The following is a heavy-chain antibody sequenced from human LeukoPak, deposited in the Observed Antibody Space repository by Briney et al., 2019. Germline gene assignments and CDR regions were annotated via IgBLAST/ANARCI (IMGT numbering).Heavy chain of an antibody. CDR1: GFTFSDYY. V-gene: IGHV3-11*06. CDR3: ARTRGYSGYNYFDY. Sequence: SGGSLRLSCAASGFTFSDYYMSWIRQAPGKGLEWVSYISSSSSYTNYAVSVKGRFTISRDNAKNSLYLQMNSLRAEDTAVYYCARTRGYSGYNYFDYWGQGTLVTVSS. J-gene: IGHJ4*02. D-gene: IGHD5-12*01. CDR2: ISSSSSYT.